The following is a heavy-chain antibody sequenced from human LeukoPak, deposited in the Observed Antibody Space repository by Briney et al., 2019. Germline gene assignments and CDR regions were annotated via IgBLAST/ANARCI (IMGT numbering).Heavy chain of an antibody. D-gene: IGHD3-16*01. CDR1: GGSISSYY. CDR2: IYYSGST. CDR3: ARDEGDGKFDY. V-gene: IGHV4-59*01. Sequence: KPSETLSLTCTVSGGSISSYYWSWIRQPPGKGLEWIGYIYYSGSTNYNPSLKSRVTISVDTSKNQFSLKLSSVTAADTAVYYCARDEGDGKFDYWGQGTLVTVSS. J-gene: IGHJ4*02.